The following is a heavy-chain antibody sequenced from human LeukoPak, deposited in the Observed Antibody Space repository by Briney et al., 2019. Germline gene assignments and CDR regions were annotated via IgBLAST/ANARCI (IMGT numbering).Heavy chain of an antibody. CDR1: GFIFRNYW. CDR2: ISQDGNEK. J-gene: IGHJ6*04. Sequence: GGSLRLSCEVSGFIFRNYWMDWVRQAPGRGLEWVANISQDGNEKYFVDSVKGRFTISRDNAKNSLYLQMNSLRAEDTAVYYCSRALEVWGKGTTVTVSS. CDR3: SRALEV. V-gene: IGHV3-7*01.